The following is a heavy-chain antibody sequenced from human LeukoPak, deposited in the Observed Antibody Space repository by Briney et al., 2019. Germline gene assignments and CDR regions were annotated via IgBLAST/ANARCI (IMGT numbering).Heavy chain of an antibody. V-gene: IGHV4-59*08. Sequence: PSETLSLTCTVSGGSITGYYWSWIRQPPGKGLEWVGYIFSSGSTNYNPSLKSRVTISLDTSKSQFSLKLISVTASDTAVYYCARLTKFLTTYYPAPWGQGTLVTVSS. CDR1: GGSITGYY. CDR3: ARLTKFLTTYYPAP. D-gene: IGHD2/OR15-2a*01. J-gene: IGHJ5*02. CDR2: IFSSGST.